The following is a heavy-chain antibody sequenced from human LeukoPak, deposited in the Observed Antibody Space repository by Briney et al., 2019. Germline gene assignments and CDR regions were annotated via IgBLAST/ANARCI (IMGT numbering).Heavy chain of an antibody. CDR3: ASCPPDYDILTGYSCAEYFQH. D-gene: IGHD3-9*01. V-gene: IGHV4-34*01. CDR2: INHSGST. Sequence: SETLSLTCAVYGGSFSGYYWSWIRQPPGKGLEWIGEINHSGSTNYNPSLKSRVHISVDTTKNQFSLKLSSVTAADTAVYYCASCPPDYDILTGYSCAEYFQHWGQGTLVTVSS. J-gene: IGHJ1*01. CDR1: GGSFSGYY.